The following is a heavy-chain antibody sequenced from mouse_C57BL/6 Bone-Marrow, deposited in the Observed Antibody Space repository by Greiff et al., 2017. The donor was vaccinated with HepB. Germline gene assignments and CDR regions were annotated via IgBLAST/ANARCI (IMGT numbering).Heavy chain of an antibody. D-gene: IGHD1-1*01. Sequence: EVQRVESGGDLVKPGGSLKLSCAASGFTFSSYGMSWVRQTPDKRLEWVATISSGGSYTYYPDSVKGRCTISRDNAKNTLYLQMSSLKSEDTAMYYFARLAGGSPFAYWGQGTLVTVSA. CDR1: GFTFSSYG. CDR2: ISSGGSYT. CDR3: ARLAGGSPFAY. V-gene: IGHV5-6*01. J-gene: IGHJ3*01.